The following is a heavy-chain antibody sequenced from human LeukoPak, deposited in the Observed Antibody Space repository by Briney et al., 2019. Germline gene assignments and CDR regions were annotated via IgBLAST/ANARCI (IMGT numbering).Heavy chain of an antibody. CDR3: ARVVSTLVPAAIRQTPDY. CDR2: IRYDGSNK. Sequence: QPGGSLRLSCAASGFSVDGNYMTWVRQAPGKGLEWVAFIRYDGSNKYYADSVKGRFTISRDNSKNTLYLQMNSLRAEDTAVYYCARVVSTLVPAAIRQTPDYWGQGTLVTVSS. CDR1: GFSVDGNY. V-gene: IGHV3-30*02. J-gene: IGHJ4*02. D-gene: IGHD2-2*01.